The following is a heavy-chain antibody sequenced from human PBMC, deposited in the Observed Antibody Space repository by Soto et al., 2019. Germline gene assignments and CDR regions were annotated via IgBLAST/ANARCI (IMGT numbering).Heavy chain of an antibody. CDR2: IIPIFGTA. D-gene: IGHD2-21*02. CDR3: ARDKGTGDYYYYYYGMDV. Sequence: GASVKVSCKASGRTFSSYAISWVRQAPGQGLEWMGGIIPIFGTANYAQKFQGRVTITADESTSTAYMELSSLRSEDTAVYYCARDKGTGDYYYYYYGMDVWGQGTTVTAP. J-gene: IGHJ6*02. CDR1: GRTFSSYA. V-gene: IGHV1-69*13.